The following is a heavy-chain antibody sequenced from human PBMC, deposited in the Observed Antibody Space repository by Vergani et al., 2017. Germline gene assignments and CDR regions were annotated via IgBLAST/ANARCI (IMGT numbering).Heavy chain of an antibody. CDR2: ISVYGGST. J-gene: IGHJ4*02. CDR1: GFTFNSYA. CDR3: AKDPIEQLWLPNYFFDF. V-gene: IGHV3-23*01. D-gene: IGHD5-18*01. Sequence: EVQLLASGGGLVQPGGSLRLSCAASGFTFNSYAMSWVRQAPGKGLEWVSSISVYGGSTYYADSVKGRFTISRDNSKKTLYLQMNSLRAEDTAVYYCAKDPIEQLWLPNYFFDFWGQGTLVTVSS.